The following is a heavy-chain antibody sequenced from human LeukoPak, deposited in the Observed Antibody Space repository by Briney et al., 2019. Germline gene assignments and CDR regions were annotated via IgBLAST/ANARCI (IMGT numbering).Heavy chain of an antibody. CDR3: ARDGSGGRHYYYGMDV. Sequence: GGSLILSCAASGFTFSSYSMNWVRQAPGKGLEWVSSISSSSSYIYYADSGKGRFTISRDNAKNSLYLQMNSLRAEDTAVYYCARDGSGGRHYYYGMDVWGQGTTVTVSS. CDR1: GFTFSSYS. D-gene: IGHD2-15*01. V-gene: IGHV3-21*01. CDR2: ISSSSSYI. J-gene: IGHJ6*02.